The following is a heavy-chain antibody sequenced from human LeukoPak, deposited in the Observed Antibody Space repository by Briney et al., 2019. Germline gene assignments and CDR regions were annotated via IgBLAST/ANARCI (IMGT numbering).Heavy chain of an antibody. CDR1: GGSFSGYY. Sequence: SETLSLTCAVYGGSFSGYYWSWIRQPPGKGLERIGEINHSGSTNYNPSLKSRVTISVDTSKNQFSLKLSSVTAADTAVYYCARNPYSSSWYGRPFDHWGQGTLVTVSS. J-gene: IGHJ4*02. V-gene: IGHV4-34*01. CDR2: INHSGST. CDR3: ARNPYSSSWYGRPFDH. D-gene: IGHD6-13*01.